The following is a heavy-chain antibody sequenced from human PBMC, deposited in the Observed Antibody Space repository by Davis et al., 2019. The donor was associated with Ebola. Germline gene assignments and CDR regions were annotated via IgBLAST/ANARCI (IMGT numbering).Heavy chain of an antibody. CDR1: GFTFSSYA. CDR3: AKGGQLQLYFDY. Sequence: GESLKISCAASGFTFSSYAMSWVRQAPGKGLEWVSAISGSGGSTYYADSVKGRFTISRDNSKNTLYLQMNSLRAEDTAVYYCAKGGQLQLYFDYWGQGTLVTVSS. CDR2: ISGSGGST. D-gene: IGHD6-13*01. J-gene: IGHJ4*02. V-gene: IGHV3-23*01.